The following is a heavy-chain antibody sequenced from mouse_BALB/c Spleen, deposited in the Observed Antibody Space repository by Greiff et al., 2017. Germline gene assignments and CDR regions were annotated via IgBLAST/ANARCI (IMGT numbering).Heavy chain of an antibody. V-gene: IGHV14-3*02. CDR3: ASPFDY. Sequence: EVQLQQSGAELVKPGASVKLSCTASGFNIKDTYMPWVKQRPEQGLEWIGRIDPANGNTKYDPKFQGKATITADTSSNTAYLQLSSLTSEDTAVYYCASPFDYWGQGTTLTVSS. J-gene: IGHJ2*01. CDR1: GFNIKDTY. CDR2: IDPANGNT.